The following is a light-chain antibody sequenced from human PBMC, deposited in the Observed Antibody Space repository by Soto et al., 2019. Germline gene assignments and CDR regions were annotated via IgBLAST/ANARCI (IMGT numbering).Light chain of an antibody. V-gene: IGLV2-14*01. CDR1: SSDVGGYNY. Sequence: QSVLTQPASVSGSPGQSITISCTGTSSDVGGYNYVSWYQQHPGKAPKLMIYEVSNRPSGVSNRFSGSKSGNTAYLTISGLQAEDEADYYCSSYTSSSTLVFGPGTQVTVL. CDR2: EVS. CDR3: SSYTSSSTLV. J-gene: IGLJ1*01.